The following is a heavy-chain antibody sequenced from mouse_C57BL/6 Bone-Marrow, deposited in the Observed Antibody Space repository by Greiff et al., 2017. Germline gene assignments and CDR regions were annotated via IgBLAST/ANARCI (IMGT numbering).Heavy chain of an antibody. J-gene: IGHJ2*01. CDR3: ASPFDY. CDR1: GYTFTDYY. CDR2: INPNNGGT. Sequence: EVQLQQSGPELVKPGASVKISCKASGYTFTDYYMNWVKQSHGKSLEWIGDINPNNGGTSYNQKFKGKATLTVDKPSSTAYMELRSLTSEDSAVYYCASPFDYWGQGTTLTVSS. V-gene: IGHV1-26*01.